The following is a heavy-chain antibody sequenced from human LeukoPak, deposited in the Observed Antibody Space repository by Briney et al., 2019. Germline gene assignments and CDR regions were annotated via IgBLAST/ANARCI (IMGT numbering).Heavy chain of an antibody. D-gene: IGHD6-19*01. CDR1: GFTFSSYA. Sequence: PGRSLRLSCAASGFTFSSYAMHWVRQAPGKGLEWVAVISYDGSNKYYADSVKGRFTIPRDNSKNTLYLQMNSLRAEDTAVYYCARDPPSEQWPPLQYFQHWGQGTLATVSS. CDR3: ARDPPSEQWPPLQYFQH. V-gene: IGHV3-30-3*01. CDR2: ISYDGSNK. J-gene: IGHJ1*01.